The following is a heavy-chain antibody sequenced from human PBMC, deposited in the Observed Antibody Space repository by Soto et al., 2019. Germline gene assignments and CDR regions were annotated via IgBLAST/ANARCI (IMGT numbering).Heavy chain of an antibody. V-gene: IGHV1-3*01. CDR3: ARVGAAAGTLPQDCYYYYGMDV. CDR1: GYTFTSYA. CDR2: INAGNGNT. D-gene: IGHD6-13*01. Sequence: ASVKVSCKASGYTFTSYAMHWVRQAPGQRLEWMGWINAGNGNTKYSQKFQGRVTITRDTSASTAYMELSSLRSEDTAVYYCARVGAAAGTLPQDCYYYYGMDVWGQGTTVTVSS. J-gene: IGHJ6*02.